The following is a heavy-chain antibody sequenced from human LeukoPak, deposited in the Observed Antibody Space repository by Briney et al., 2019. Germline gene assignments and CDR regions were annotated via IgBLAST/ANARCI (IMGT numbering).Heavy chain of an antibody. CDR3: ARVATNDRRNAFDI. J-gene: IGHJ3*02. CDR2: ITSDGGYT. V-gene: IGHV3-64*01. Sequence: PGGSLRLSCAASGFTFSSYEMNWVRQAPGKGLEYFSAITSDGGYTYYANSVKGRFTISRDNSKKTLYLQMGSLRADDMAVYYCARVATNDRRNAFDIWGQGTMVTVSS. D-gene: IGHD2-8*01. CDR1: GFTFSSYE.